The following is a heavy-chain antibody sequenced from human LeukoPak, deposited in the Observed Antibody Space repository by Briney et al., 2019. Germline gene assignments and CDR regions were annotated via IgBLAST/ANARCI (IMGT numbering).Heavy chain of an antibody. V-gene: IGHV3-21*01. Sequence: PGGSLRLSCAASGFSFSTYYVNWVRQAPGKGLEWVACISSSSTYIYYADSVRGRFAISRDNAKNSLYLQMNSLRAEDTAVYFCARETTGSFDYWGQGSLVTVSS. J-gene: IGHJ4*02. CDR2: ISSSSTYI. D-gene: IGHD1-14*01. CDR1: GFSFSTYY. CDR3: ARETTGSFDY.